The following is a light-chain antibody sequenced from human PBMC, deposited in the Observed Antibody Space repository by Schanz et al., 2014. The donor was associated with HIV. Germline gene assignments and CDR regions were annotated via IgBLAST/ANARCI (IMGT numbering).Light chain of an antibody. V-gene: IGLV2-14*03. CDR1: SSDVGAYNF. J-gene: IGLJ3*02. Sequence: QSALTQPASVSGSPGQSITISCIGTSSDVGAYNFVSWYRQSPGKAPKLMIYDVSNRPSGVSNRFSGSKSANTASLTISGLQGDDEADYYCSSFAGSNIPWVFGGGTKLTVL. CDR2: DVS. CDR3: SSFAGSNIPWV.